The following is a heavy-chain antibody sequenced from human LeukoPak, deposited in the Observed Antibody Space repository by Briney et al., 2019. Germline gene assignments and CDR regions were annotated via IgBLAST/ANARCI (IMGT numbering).Heavy chain of an antibody. CDR1: GGSISSHH. Sequence: SETLSLTCTVSGGSISSHHWSWIRQPPGKGLEWIGYIYYGGSTTYNPSLESRVTISVDSSKNQFSLGLTSVTAADTAVYYCARGRPITLFGVVDYWGQGTLVTVSS. D-gene: IGHD3-3*01. CDR2: IYYGGST. V-gene: IGHV4-59*11. J-gene: IGHJ4*02. CDR3: ARGRPITLFGVVDY.